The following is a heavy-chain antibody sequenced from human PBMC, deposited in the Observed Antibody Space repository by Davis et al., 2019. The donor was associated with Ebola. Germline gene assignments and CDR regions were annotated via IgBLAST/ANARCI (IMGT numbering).Heavy chain of an antibody. CDR1: GGSISSYY. V-gene: IGHV4-59*01. Sequence: MPSETLSLTCTVSGGSISSYYWSWIRQPPGKGLEWIGYIYYSGSTNYNPSLKSRVTISVDTSKNQFSLKLSSVTAADTAVYYCAREHGDYTLSAFDIWGQGTMVTVSS. CDR3: AREHGDYTLSAFDI. CDR2: IYYSGST. D-gene: IGHD4-17*01. J-gene: IGHJ3*02.